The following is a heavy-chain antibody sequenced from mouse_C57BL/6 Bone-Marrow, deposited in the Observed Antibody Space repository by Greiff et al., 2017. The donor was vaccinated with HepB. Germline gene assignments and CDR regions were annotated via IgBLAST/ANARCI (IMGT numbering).Heavy chain of an antibody. CDR2: IYPGSGST. CDR3: ARGGYDGGYYFDY. CDR1: GYTFTSYW. J-gene: IGHJ2*01. Sequence: VKLQQPGAELVKPGASVKMSCKASGYTFTSYWITWVKQRPGQGLEWIGDIYPGSGSTNYNEKFKSKATLTVDTSSSTAYMQLSSLTSEDSAVYYCARGGYDGGYYFDYWGQGTTLTVSS. D-gene: IGHD2-2*01. V-gene: IGHV1-55*01.